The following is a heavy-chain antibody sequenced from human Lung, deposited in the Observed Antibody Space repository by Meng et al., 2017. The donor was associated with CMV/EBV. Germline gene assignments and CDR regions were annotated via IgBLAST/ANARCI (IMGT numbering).Heavy chain of an antibody. CDR3: ARTRIEVEPDGRKIKYYNYGMDV. V-gene: IGHV1-8*01. CDR2: MNPNSGNT. J-gene: IGHJ6*02. Sequence: ASVKVSCKASGYTFTTYDINWVRQATGQGLEWMGWMNPNSGNTGCAQKFQGRVTLTRVTSISTAYMELSSLTSDDTAVYYCARTRIEVEPDGRKIKYYNYGMDVWGQGTTVTGSS. D-gene: IGHD2-2*01. CDR1: GYTFTTYD.